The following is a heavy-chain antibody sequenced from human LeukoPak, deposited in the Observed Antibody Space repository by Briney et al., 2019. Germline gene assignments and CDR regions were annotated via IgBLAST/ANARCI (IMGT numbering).Heavy chain of an antibody. D-gene: IGHD3-10*02. Sequence: GGSLRLSCAASGFTFSRYWMSWVRQAPGKGLEWVANIKQDGSEKYYVDSVKGRFTISRDDAKNSLYLQMNSLRAEDTAVYYCAELGITMIGGVWGKGTTVTISS. CDR3: AELGITMIGGV. V-gene: IGHV3-7*01. CDR1: GFTFSRYW. CDR2: IKQDGSEK. J-gene: IGHJ6*04.